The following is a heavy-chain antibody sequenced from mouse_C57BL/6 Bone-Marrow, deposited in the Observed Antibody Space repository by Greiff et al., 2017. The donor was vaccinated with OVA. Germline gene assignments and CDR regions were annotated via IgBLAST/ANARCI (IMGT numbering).Heavy chain of an antibody. CDR2: IYPGSGST. CDR1: GYTFTSYW. J-gene: IGHJ1*03. Sequence: QVQLQQPGAELVKPGASVKMSCKASGYTFTSYWITWVKQRPGQGLEWIGDIYPGSGSTNYTEKFKSKATLTVDTSSSTAYMQLSSLTSEDSAVDYCARETGLLRWWYFDVWGTGTTVTVSS. CDR3: ARETGLLRWWYFDV. D-gene: IGHD1-1*01. V-gene: IGHV1-55*01.